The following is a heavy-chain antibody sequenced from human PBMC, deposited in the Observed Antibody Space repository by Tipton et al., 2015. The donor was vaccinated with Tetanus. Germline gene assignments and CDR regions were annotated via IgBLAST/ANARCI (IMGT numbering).Heavy chain of an antibody. D-gene: IGHD3-22*01. CDR1: GYTFTGYY. Sequence: QLVQSGAEVKKPGASLKVSCKASGYTFTGYYLYWVRQAPGQGLEWMGWIDPNSGGTAYAQKFQGRVPMTRDTSLSTVDMELSRLRSDDTAVYYCARDRGDYIYYGMDVWGPGTTVTVSS. CDR3: ARDRGDYIYYGMDV. J-gene: IGHJ6*02. CDR2: IDPNSGGT. V-gene: IGHV1-2*02.